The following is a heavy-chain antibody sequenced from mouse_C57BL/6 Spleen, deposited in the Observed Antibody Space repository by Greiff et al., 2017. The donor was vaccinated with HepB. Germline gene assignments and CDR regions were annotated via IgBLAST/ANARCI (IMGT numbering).Heavy chain of an antibody. D-gene: IGHD3-1*01. CDR1: GYSITSGYY. Sequence: ESGPGLVKPSQSLSLTCSVTGYSITSGYYWNWIRQFPGNKLEWMGYISYDGSNNYNPSLKNRISITRDTSKNQFFLKLNSVTTEDTATYYCARDSGRGYFDVWGTGTTVTVSS. V-gene: IGHV3-6*01. CDR3: ARDSGRGYFDV. J-gene: IGHJ1*03. CDR2: ISYDGSN.